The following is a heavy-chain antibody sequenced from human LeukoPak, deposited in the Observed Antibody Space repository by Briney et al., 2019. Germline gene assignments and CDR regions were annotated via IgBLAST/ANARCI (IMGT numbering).Heavy chain of an antibody. J-gene: IGHJ5*02. V-gene: IGHV1-2*02. CDR1: GYTFTGYY. CDR2: INPNSGGT. D-gene: IGHD2-15*01. CDR3: ARSGYCSGGSCNWFDP. Sequence: ASVKVSCKASGYTFTGYYMHWVRQAPGQGLEWMGWINPNSGGTSYAQKFQGRVTMTRDTSISTAYMELSRLRSDDTAVYYCARSGYCSGGSCNWFDPWGQGTLVTVSS.